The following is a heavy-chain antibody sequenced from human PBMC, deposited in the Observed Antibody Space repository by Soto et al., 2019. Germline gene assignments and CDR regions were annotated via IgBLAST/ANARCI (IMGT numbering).Heavy chain of an antibody. CDR3: ARRARPDFSYMDV. CDR1: GFTLSGYA. D-gene: IGHD6-6*01. J-gene: IGHJ6*03. V-gene: IGHV3-64*01. Sequence: EVQLAESGGGLAQPGGSLRLCCAASGFTLSGYAMDWVRQAPGQGLEYVSGISSNGVATYYANSVQGSFTISRDNSKNTVYLQIGSLRPEAMAVYYCARRARPDFSYMDVWGKGTTVTVS. CDR2: ISSNGVAT.